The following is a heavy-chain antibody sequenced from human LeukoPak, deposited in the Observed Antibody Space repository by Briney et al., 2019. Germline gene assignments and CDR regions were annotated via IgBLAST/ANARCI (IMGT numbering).Heavy chain of an antibody. V-gene: IGHV4-4*02. J-gene: IGHJ4*02. CDR2: IHYSGST. CDR1: GGSISSSDW. Sequence: PSETLSLTCAVSGGSISSSDWWTWVRQPPGKGLEWIGEIHYSGSTNYNSSLKSRVTISQDKSKNQFSLKLTSVTAADTAVYYCARVRGWGQGTLVTVSS. CDR3: ARVRG. D-gene: IGHD3-10*01.